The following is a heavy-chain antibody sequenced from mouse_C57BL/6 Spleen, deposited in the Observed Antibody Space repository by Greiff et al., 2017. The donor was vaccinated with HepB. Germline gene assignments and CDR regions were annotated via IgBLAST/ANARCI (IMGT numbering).Heavy chain of an antibody. Sequence: EVKLVESGGGLVQSGRSLRLSCATSGFTFSDFYMEWVRQAPGKGLEWIAASRNKANDYTTEYSASVKGRFIVSRDTSQSILYLQMNALRAEDTAIYYCAREIYYGYFDYWGQGTTLTVSS. CDR2: SRNKANDYTT. CDR3: AREIYYGYFDY. CDR1: GFTFSDFY. J-gene: IGHJ2*01. D-gene: IGHD2-1*01. V-gene: IGHV7-1*01.